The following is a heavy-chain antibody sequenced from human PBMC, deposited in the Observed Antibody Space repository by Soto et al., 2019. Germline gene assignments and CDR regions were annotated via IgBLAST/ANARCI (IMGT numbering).Heavy chain of an antibody. J-gene: IGHJ5*02. CDR2: ISGGGGNT. CDR3: AKDRGAGGRFSGIAVAGIPS. Sequence: EVQLLESGGGSVQPGGSLRLSCAASGFTFSSYAMSWVRQTPGKGLEWVSGISGGGGNTYYADSVTGRFTISRDNSRNTLYLQMNSMRAAEPAIYYCAKDRGAGGRFSGIAVAGIPSWGQGTLVTVSS. V-gene: IGHV3-23*01. D-gene: IGHD6-19*01. CDR1: GFTFSSYA.